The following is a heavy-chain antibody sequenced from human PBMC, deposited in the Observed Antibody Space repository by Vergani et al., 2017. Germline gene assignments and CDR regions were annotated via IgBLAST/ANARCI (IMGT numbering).Heavy chain of an antibody. V-gene: IGHV4-34*01. J-gene: IGHJ6*02. D-gene: IGHD2-15*01. CDR1: GGSFSGYY. Sequence: QVQLQQWGAGLLKPSETLSLTCAVYGGSFSGYYWSWIRQPPGKGLEWIGEINHSGSTNYNPSLNSRVPITVDTSKTVFSLKLSSGTDADTAVYSCSRGLTVVVVGATTGMYVWGQGTMVTVSS. CDR2: INHSGST. CDR3: SRGLTVVVVGATTGMYV.